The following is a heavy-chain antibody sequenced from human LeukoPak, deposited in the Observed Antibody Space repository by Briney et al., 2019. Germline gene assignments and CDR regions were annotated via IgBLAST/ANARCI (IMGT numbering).Heavy chain of an antibody. CDR1: GFTFSSYW. D-gene: IGHD3-10*01. CDR2: IRFEGTEK. CDR3: AKDLMRDRWFGES. J-gene: IGHJ5*02. Sequence: GGSLRLSYAASGFTFSSYWMHWVRQAPGKGLEWVAFIRFEGTEKFYADSVKGRFTISRDNSKNTPYLEMNSLRTEDTAVYHCAKDLMRDRWFGESWGQGTLVTVSS. V-gene: IGHV3-30*02.